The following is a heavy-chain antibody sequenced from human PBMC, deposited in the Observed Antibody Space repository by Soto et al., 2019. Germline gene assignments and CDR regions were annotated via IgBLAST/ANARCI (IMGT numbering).Heavy chain of an antibody. V-gene: IGHV5-51*01. CDR1: GYSFNDYW. CDR3: ATWVGDTAEYNWFEP. J-gene: IGHJ5*02. D-gene: IGHD2-21*02. CDR2: IYPYDSDT. Sequence: PGESQKISCRASGYSFNDYWIGWVRQMPGKCMEWMGMIYPYDSDTRYSPSFQGQVTISADKSISTIHLEWSSLKASGTAIYYCATWVGDTAEYNWFEPWGQGTRVTVSS.